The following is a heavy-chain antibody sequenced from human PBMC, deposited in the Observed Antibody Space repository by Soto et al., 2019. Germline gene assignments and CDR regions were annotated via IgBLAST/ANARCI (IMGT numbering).Heavy chain of an antibody. D-gene: IGHD1-1*01. J-gene: IGHJ5*02. Sequence: QVQLLQSGAELKRPGSSVKVSCKASGETFSTFAITWVRQAPGHGPEWMGGIIPLFGTAHYARRFEDRVTMNADESTSTAYMELRSLTSEDTAIYYCARGSPCSTTTCSLNEVWFDPWGQGTLVTVST. V-gene: IGHV1-69*01. CDR1: GETFSTFA. CDR3: ARGSPCSTTTCSLNEVWFDP. CDR2: IIPLFGTA.